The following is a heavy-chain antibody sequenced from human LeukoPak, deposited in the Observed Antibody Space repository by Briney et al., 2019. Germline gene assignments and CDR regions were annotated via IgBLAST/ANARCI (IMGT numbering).Heavy chain of an antibody. CDR2: MNPSGST. CDR1: GVSFSGYY. Sequence: SETLSLTCAVYGVSFSGYYWTWLRQTPEKGLEWLGEMNPSGSTNYNPSLKSRVTISVDTSKNQFSLELSSVTAADTAVYYCARGRQDVTMIVVVMTAVSYYLDVWGKGTTVTVS. D-gene: IGHD3-22*01. J-gene: IGHJ6*03. V-gene: IGHV4-34*01. CDR3: ARGRQDVTMIVVVMTAVSYYLDV.